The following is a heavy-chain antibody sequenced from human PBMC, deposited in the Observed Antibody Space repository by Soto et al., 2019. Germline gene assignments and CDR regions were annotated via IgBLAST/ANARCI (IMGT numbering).Heavy chain of an antibody. Sequence: PVGSLRLSCAASGSTFSNAWMNWVRQAPGKGLEWVGRIKSKTDGGTTDYAAPVKGRFTISRDDSKNTLYLQMNSLKTEDTAVYYCTALSNIVLMVYAIPDIFDYWGQGTLVTVS. CDR2: IKSKTDGGTT. J-gene: IGHJ4*02. CDR3: TALSNIVLMVYAIPDIFDY. D-gene: IGHD2-8*01. CDR1: GSTFSNAW. V-gene: IGHV3-15*07.